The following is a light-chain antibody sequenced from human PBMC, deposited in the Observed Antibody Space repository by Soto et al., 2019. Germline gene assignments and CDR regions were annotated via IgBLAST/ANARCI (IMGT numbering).Light chain of an antibody. CDR1: SSDVGGYNY. CDR3: SSYAGSSNV. V-gene: IGLV2-8*01. Sequence: QCALTXLASASGSPVGAGAISCTGTSSDVGGYNYVSWYQQHPGKAPKLMIYEVNKRPSGVPDRFSGSKSGNTASLTVSGLQAEDEADYYCSSYAGSSNVFGTGTKVT. J-gene: IGLJ1*01. CDR2: EVN.